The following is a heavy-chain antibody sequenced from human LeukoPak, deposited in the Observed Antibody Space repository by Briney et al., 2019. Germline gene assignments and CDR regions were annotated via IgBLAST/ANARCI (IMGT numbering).Heavy chain of an antibody. J-gene: IGHJ6*03. CDR1: RFTFSSYS. V-gene: IGHV3-21*01. CDR2: ISSSSSYI. D-gene: IGHD1-14*01. CDR3: ARVGPWVNPDYYYYMDV. Sequence: GGSLRLSCAASRFTFSSYSMNWVRQAPGKGLEWVSSISSSSSYIYYADSVKGRFTISRDNAKNSLYLQLNSLRAEDTAVYYCARVGPWVNPDYYYYMDVWAKGTRVTVS.